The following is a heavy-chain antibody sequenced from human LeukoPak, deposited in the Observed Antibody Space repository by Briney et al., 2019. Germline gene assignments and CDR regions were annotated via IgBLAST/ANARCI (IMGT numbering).Heavy chain of an antibody. CDR2: IYYSGST. J-gene: IGHJ3*02. Sequence: PSETLSLTCTVSGGSISSYYWRWIRQPPGKGLEWIGYIYYSGSTNYNPSLKSRVTISVDTSKNQFSLKLSSVTAADTAVYYCARGGTITVVVNPFAAFDIWGQGTMVTVSS. D-gene: IGHD3-22*01. CDR3: ARGGTITVVVNPFAAFDI. CDR1: GGSISSYY. V-gene: IGHV4-59*01.